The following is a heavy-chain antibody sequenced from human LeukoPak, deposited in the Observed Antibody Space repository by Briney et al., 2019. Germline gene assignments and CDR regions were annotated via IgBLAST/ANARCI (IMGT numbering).Heavy chain of an antibody. CDR1: GFTFTTYW. Sequence: GGSLRLSCAASGFTFTTYWLGWVRQPPGKGLEWVANIKQDGTEKYYVDSVKGRFTISRDNSKNTLYLQMNSLRAEDTAVYYCAKDFVDSSGYYQYYFDYWGQGTLVTVSS. J-gene: IGHJ4*02. V-gene: IGHV3-7*03. CDR3: AKDFVDSSGYYQYYFDY. CDR2: IKQDGTEK. D-gene: IGHD3-22*01.